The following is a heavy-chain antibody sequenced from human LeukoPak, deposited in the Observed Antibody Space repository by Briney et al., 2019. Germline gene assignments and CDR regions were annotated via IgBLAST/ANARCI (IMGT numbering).Heavy chain of an antibody. CDR3: AKGHTYYGSGSYRGDY. V-gene: IGHV3-23*01. Sequence: PGGSLRLSCAASGFTFSSYAMGWVRQAPGKGLEWVSAISGSGGSTYYADSVKGRFTISRDNSKNTLYLQMNSLRAEDTAVYYCAKGHTYYGSGSYRGDYWGQGTLVTVSS. D-gene: IGHD3-10*01. CDR1: GFTFSSYA. CDR2: ISGSGGST. J-gene: IGHJ4*02.